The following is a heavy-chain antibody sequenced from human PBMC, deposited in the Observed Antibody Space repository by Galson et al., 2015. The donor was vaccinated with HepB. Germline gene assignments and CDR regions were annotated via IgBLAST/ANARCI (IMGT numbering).Heavy chain of an antibody. Sequence: SLRLSCAASGLIFRKYWMSWVRQAPGKGLEWVANIKQDGSEMYYVASVKGRFTISRDNAKNSLYLQMNSLRAEDTAVYYCARDVLWGQGTLVTVSS. CDR3: ARDVL. D-gene: IGHD2/OR15-2a*01. CDR1: GLIFRKYW. J-gene: IGHJ4*02. CDR2: IKQDGSEM. V-gene: IGHV3-7*03.